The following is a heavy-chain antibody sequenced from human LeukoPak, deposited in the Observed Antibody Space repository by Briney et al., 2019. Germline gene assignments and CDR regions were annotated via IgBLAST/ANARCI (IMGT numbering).Heavy chain of an antibody. Sequence: TGGSLRLSCAASGLTFSSYAMSWVRQAPGKGLEWVSGITGSGGNTFYADSVKGRFTISRDNAKNTLYLQMNSLRAEDTAVYYCARGWVPSDISMNWGQGTMVTVSS. J-gene: IGHJ3*01. CDR1: GLTFSSYA. D-gene: IGHD3-9*01. CDR3: ARGWVPSDISMN. CDR2: ITGSGGNT. V-gene: IGHV3-23*01.